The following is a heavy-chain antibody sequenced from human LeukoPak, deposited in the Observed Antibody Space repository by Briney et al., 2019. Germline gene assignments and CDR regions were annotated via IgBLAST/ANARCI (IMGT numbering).Heavy chain of an antibody. J-gene: IGHJ6*03. D-gene: IGHD2-8*01. CDR2: IYTSGST. Sequence: SETLSLTCTVSGGSISSDYWSWIRQPDGKGLEWIGRIYTSGSTNYNPSLKSRVSMSVGTSTNQFSLKLSSVTAADAAVYYCATNGYYCMDVWGKGTTVTVSS. V-gene: IGHV4-4*07. CDR3: ATNGYYCMDV. CDR1: GGSISSDY.